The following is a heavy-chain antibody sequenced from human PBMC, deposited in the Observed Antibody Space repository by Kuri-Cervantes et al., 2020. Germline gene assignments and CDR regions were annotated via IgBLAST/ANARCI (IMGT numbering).Heavy chain of an antibody. CDR1: GFTFSSYA. CDR2: IIGGGRDT. CDR3: ARDRYQLLLTPKGAWFDP. Sequence: GGSLRLSCAASGFTFSSYAMNWVRQTPGKGLEWVSSIIGGGRDTYIADSVKGRFTISRDNSKNTLYLQMNSLRAEDTAVYYCARDRYQLLLTPKGAWFDPWGQGTLVTVSS. D-gene: IGHD2-2*01. J-gene: IGHJ5*02. V-gene: IGHV3-23*01.